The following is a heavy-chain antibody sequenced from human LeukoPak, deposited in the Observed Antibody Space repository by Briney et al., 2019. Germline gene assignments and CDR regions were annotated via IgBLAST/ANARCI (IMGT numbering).Heavy chain of an antibody. CDR1: GFTFSSYW. J-gene: IGHJ6*03. D-gene: IGHD2-2*01. CDR3: ARSYCSSTSCYYYYYYYMDV. Sequence: PGGSLRLSCAASGFTFSSYWMHWVRQAPGKGLVWVSPINSDGSSTSYADSVKGRFTISRDNAKNTLYLQMNSLRAEDTAVYYCARSYCSSTSCYYYYYYYMDVWGKGTTVTVSS. CDR2: INSDGSST. V-gene: IGHV3-74*01.